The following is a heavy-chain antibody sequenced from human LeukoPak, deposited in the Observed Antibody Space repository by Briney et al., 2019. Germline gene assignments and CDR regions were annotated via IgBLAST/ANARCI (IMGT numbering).Heavy chain of an antibody. D-gene: IGHD3-10*01. Sequence: ASVKVSCKASGYTFTSYGISWVRQAPGQGLEWMGWISAYNGYTNYAQIFQGRVTMTTDASTSTAYMELRSLRSDDTAVYYCVREVTMVRGVITFYHYNGMDVWGQGTAVTVSS. CDR3: VREVTMVRGVITFYHYNGMDV. J-gene: IGHJ6*02. CDR1: GYTFTSYG. V-gene: IGHV1-18*01. CDR2: ISAYNGYT.